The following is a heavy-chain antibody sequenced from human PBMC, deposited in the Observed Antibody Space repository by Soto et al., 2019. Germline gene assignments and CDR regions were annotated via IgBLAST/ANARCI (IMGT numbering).Heavy chain of an antibody. D-gene: IGHD4-17*01. J-gene: IGHJ4*02. Sequence: VGSLRLSCAASGFTFSSYGMHWVRQAPGKGLEWVAVIWYDGSNKYYADSVKGRFTISRDNSKNTLYLQMNSLRAEDTAVYYCARDDYGDYVGLDYWGQGTLVTVSS. CDR1: GFTFSSYG. CDR2: IWYDGSNK. CDR3: ARDDYGDYVGLDY. V-gene: IGHV3-33*01.